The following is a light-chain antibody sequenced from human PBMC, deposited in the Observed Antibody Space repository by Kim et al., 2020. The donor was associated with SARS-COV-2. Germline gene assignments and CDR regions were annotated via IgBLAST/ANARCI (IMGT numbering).Light chain of an antibody. Sequence: PGERVTLSWRASQSVRSNKLAWYQQKPGKTRSLPIYDACSWATGIPDIFSGSGSVTDFTLSIRRLAPDDFAVYYCQQLAGSPLYSLGQGPKLEI. V-gene: IGKV3-20*01. CDR1: QSVRSNK. CDR2: DAC. CDR3: QQLAGSPLYS. J-gene: IGKJ2*03.